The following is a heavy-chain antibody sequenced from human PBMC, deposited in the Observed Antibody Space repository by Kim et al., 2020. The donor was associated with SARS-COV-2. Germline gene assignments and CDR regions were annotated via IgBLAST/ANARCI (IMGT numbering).Heavy chain of an antibody. CDR1: GFTFSSYW. CDR3: ARVLRYFDWLPDY. Sequence: LSLTCAASGFTFSSYWMSWVRQAPGKGLEWVANIKQDGSEKYYVDSVKGRFTISRDNAKNSLYLQMNSLRAEDTAVYYCARVLRYFDWLPDYWGQGTLVAVSS. J-gene: IGHJ4*02. V-gene: IGHV3-7*01. CDR2: IKQDGSEK. D-gene: IGHD3-9*01.